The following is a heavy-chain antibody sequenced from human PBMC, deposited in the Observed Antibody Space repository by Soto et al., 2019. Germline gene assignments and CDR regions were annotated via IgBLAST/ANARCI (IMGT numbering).Heavy chain of an antibody. V-gene: IGHV4-30-4*01. D-gene: IGHD5-18*01. Sequence: ASETLSLTXTVSGGSISSGDYYWSWIRQPPGKGLEWIGYIYYSGSTYYNPSLKSRVTISVDTSKNQFSLKLSSVTAADTAVYYGARLREYSYGFAYGGKGTLVPVSS. CDR3: ARLREYSYGFAY. CDR2: IYYSGST. J-gene: IGHJ4*02. CDR1: GGSISSGDYY.